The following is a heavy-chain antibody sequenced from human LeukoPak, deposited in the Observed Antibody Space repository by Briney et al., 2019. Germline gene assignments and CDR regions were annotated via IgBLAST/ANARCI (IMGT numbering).Heavy chain of an antibody. Sequence: SETLSLTCSVSGGSINTNTNYWSWIRQAPGKGLEWIGNIYYIGNTNYNPSLKSRVSISIDTSSNQFFLTLSSVTAADTAVYYCVRSFGSKNALEAWGHGRMVTVSS. J-gene: IGHJ3*01. CDR1: GGSINTNTNY. CDR3: VRSFGSKNALEA. D-gene: IGHD3-3*01. V-gene: IGHV4-59*08. CDR2: IYYIGNT.